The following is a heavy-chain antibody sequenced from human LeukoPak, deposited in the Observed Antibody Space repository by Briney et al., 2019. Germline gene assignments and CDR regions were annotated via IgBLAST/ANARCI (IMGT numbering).Heavy chain of an antibody. Sequence: GGSLRLSCAAPGFTFSSYAMHWVRQAPGKGLEWVAVISYDGSNKYYADSVKGRFTISRDNSKNTLYLQMNSLRAEDTAVYYCARAYGGPLYFDYWGQGTLVTVSS. CDR1: GFTFSSYA. CDR3: ARAYGGPLYFDY. J-gene: IGHJ4*02. D-gene: IGHD4-23*01. V-gene: IGHV3-30-3*01. CDR2: ISYDGSNK.